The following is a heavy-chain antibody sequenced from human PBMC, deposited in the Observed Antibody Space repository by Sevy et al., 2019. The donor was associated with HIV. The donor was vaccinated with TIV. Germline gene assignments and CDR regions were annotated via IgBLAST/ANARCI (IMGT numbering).Heavy chain of an antibody. CDR1: GGSISSYY. CDR2: IYYSGST. D-gene: IGHD3-22*01. Sequence: SETLSLTCTVSGGSISSYYWSWIRQPPGKGLEWIGYIYYSGSTNYNPSLKSRVTISVDTSKNQFSLKLSSVTAADTAVYYCARVSYYYDSRLNAFDIWGQGKWSPSPQ. CDR3: ARVSYYYDSRLNAFDI. V-gene: IGHV4-59*01. J-gene: IGHJ3*02.